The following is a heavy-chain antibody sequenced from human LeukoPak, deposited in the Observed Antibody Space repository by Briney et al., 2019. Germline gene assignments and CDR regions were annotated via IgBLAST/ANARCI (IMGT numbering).Heavy chain of an antibody. CDR1: GYSISSGYY. V-gene: IGHV4-61*02. Sequence: SETLSLTCAVSGYSISSGYYWSWTRQPAGKGLEWIGRIYTSGSTNYNPSLKSRVTISVDTSKNQFSLKLSSVTAADTAVYYCHIVVVPAAMFDAFDIWGQGTMVTVSS. CDR2: IYTSGST. J-gene: IGHJ3*02. CDR3: HIVVVPAAMFDAFDI. D-gene: IGHD2-2*01.